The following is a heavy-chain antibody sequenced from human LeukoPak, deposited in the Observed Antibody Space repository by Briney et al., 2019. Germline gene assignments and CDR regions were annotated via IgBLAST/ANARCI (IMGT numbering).Heavy chain of an antibody. CDR3: ARWGYYGSGSYCFDY. Sequence: ETLSLTWAVYGGSFSDYYRSWVRQAPGKGLEWVANIKHDGREKYYVDSVKGRFTISRDNAKNSLYLQMNSLRAEDTAVYYCARWGYYGSGSYCFDYWGQGTLVTVSS. CDR2: IKHDGREK. V-gene: IGHV3-7*04. D-gene: IGHD3-10*01. CDR1: GGSFSDYY. J-gene: IGHJ4*02.